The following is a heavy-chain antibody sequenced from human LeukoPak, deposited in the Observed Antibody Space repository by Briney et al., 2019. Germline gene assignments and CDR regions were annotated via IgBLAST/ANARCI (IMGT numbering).Heavy chain of an antibody. CDR1: GYTFTGYY. V-gene: IGHV1-2*02. CDR3: ARDQQGYCSGGSCYSDWFDP. Sequence: ASVKVSCKASGYTFTGYYMHWVRQAPGQGLEWMGWINPNSGGTNYAQKFQGRVTMTRDTSISTAYMELSRLRSDDTAVYYCARDQQGYCSGGSCYSDWFDPWGQGTLVTVSS. D-gene: IGHD2-15*01. CDR2: INPNSGGT. J-gene: IGHJ5*02.